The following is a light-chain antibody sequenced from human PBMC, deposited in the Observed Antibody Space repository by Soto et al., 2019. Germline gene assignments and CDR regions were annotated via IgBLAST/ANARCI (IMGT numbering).Light chain of an antibody. Sequence: EIVMTQSPATLSVSPGERATLSCRASQSVSRNLAWYQQKPGQVPRLLIYGASSRATGIPARFSGSGSGTEFTLTISSLQSEDFAAYCCQQYNNWPLSFGGGTKVEIK. CDR3: QQYNNWPLS. V-gene: IGKV3-15*01. J-gene: IGKJ4*01. CDR1: QSVSRN. CDR2: GAS.